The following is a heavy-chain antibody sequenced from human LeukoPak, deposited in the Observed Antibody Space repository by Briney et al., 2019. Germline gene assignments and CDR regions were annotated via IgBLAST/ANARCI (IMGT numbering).Heavy chain of an antibody. CDR2: IYYSGST. V-gene: IGHV4-59*01. D-gene: IGHD5-24*01. J-gene: IGHJ6*03. CDR1: GGSISSYY. Sequence: SETLSLTCTVSGGSISSYYWSWIRQPPGKGLEWIGYIYYSGSTNYNPSLKSRVTISVDTSKNQFSLKLSSVTAADTAVYYCARVSVERDSFRYYYYMDVWGKGTTVTVSS. CDR3: ARVSVERDSFRYYYYMDV.